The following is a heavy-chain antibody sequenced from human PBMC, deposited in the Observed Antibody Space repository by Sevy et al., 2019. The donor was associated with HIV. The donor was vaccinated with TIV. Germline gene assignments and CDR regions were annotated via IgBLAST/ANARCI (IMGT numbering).Heavy chain of an antibody. CDR3: ARRGILLRGGDYFYYGLDV. CDR1: GYDFSTYW. Sequence: GESLKISCKGSGYDFSTYWIAWVRQMPGKGLELMGIIFPGDSDTRYSPSFQGQVTISADDSIGTSYLQWRSLKASDTAIYYCARRGILLRGGDYFYYGLDVWGQGTTVTVSS. D-gene: IGHD1-26*01. CDR2: IFPGDSDT. J-gene: IGHJ6*02. V-gene: IGHV5-51*01.